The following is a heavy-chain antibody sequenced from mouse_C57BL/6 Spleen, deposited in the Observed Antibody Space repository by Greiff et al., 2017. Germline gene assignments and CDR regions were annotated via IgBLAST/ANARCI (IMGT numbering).Heavy chain of an antibody. CDR3: ARWVNYYGSDY. CDR2: INPSNGGT. J-gene: IGHJ2*01. D-gene: IGHD1-1*01. CDR1: GYTFTSYW. V-gene: IGHV1-53*01. Sequence: QVQLQQPGTELVKPGASVKLSCKASGYTFTSYWLHWVKQRLGQGLEWIGNINPSNGGTTYNEKFKSKATLTVDKSSSTAYMQLSSLTSEDSAVYYCARWVNYYGSDYWGQGTTLTVSS.